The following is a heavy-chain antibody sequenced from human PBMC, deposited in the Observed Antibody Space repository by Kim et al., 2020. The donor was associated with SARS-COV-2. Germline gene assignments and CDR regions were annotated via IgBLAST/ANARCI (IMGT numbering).Heavy chain of an antibody. J-gene: IGHJ5*02. D-gene: IGHD6-19*01. Sequence: SETLSLTCTVSGGSISSSSYYWGWIRQPPGKGLEWLGSIYYSGSTYYNPSLKSRVTISVDTSKNQFSLKLSSVTAADTAVYYCASLRRGAVAGIIGTSNNWFDPWGQGTLVTVSS. CDR2: IYYSGST. V-gene: IGHV4-39*01. CDR1: GGSISSSSYY. CDR3: ASLRRGAVAGIIGTSNNWFDP.